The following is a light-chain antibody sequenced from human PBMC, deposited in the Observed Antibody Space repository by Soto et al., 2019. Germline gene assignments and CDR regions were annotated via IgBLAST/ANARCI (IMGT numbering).Light chain of an antibody. CDR2: KAS. Sequence: DIQMTQSPSTLSASVGDRVTFTCRASQSISSWLAWYQQKPGKAPKLLIYKASSLESGVPSRFSGSGSGTEFTLTISSLQPDDFATYYCQQYNSYSRWTFGQGTKVDIK. CDR3: QQYNSYSRWT. J-gene: IGKJ1*01. CDR1: QSISSW. V-gene: IGKV1-5*03.